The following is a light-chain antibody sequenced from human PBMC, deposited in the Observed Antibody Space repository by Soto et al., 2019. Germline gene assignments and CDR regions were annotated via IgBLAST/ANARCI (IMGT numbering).Light chain of an antibody. CDR1: QTISSW. CDR3: QQHNSFSIT. J-gene: IGKJ5*01. CDR2: KAS. V-gene: IGKV1-5*03. Sequence: DIQMTQSPSTLSGSVGARVTITCRASQTISSWLAWYQQKPGKAPKLLIYKASTLKSGVSSRFSGSGSGTEFTLTINSLQADDFATYYCQQHNSFSITFGQGTRLEIK.